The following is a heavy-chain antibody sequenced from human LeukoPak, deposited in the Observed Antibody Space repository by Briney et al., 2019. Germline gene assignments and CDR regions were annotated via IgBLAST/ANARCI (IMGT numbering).Heavy chain of an antibody. D-gene: IGHD5-12*01. CDR1: GFTFDNFA. CDR3: ARGPLSGYEDY. V-gene: IGHV3-30-3*01. Sequence: GGSLRLSCAASGFTFDNFALHWVRQAPGKGLEWVALISYDGTTKFYADSVRGRFTVSRDNSENTLYLEMNSLRLEDTAVYYCARGPLSGYEDYWGQGILVAVSS. J-gene: IGHJ4*02. CDR2: ISYDGTTK.